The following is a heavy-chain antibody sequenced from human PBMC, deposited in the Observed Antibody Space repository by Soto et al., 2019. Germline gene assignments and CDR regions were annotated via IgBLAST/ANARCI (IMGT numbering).Heavy chain of an antibody. J-gene: IGHJ4*02. CDR3: ARVKGGIAHFDY. Sequence: QLQLQESGPGLVKPSGTLSLTCAVSGGSISTTNWWSWVRQSPGRGLEWIGEIYHNGNTNYNPPHRSRVTMSMDTSNNPFSLDLTSVPAADTAVYYGARVKGGIAHFDYWGQGALVTVSS. CDR1: GGSISTTNW. V-gene: IGHV4-4*02. CDR2: IYHNGNT. D-gene: IGHD6-13*01.